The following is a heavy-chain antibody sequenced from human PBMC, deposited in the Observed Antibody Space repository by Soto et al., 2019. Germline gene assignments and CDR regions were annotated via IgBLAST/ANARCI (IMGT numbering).Heavy chain of an antibody. V-gene: IGHV3-15*07. CDR3: TTDLELQRGRVFDI. D-gene: IGHD1-7*01. CDR1: GFTFSNAW. CDR2: IKSKTDGGKT. J-gene: IGHJ3*02. Sequence: EVQLVESGGGLVKPGGSHRLSCAAYGFTFSNAWMNWVRQAPGNGLEWVGRIKSKTDGGKTDYAAPVKGRFTLSRDDTNNTLYLQMNRLKTEDTAVYYCTTDLELQRGRVFDIWGQGTMVPVSS.